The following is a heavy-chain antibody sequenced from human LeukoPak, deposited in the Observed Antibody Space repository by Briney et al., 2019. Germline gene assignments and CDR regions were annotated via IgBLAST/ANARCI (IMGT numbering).Heavy chain of an antibody. V-gene: IGHV1-2*02. CDR1: GYTFTGYY. CDR3: ARVITWDLITNWFDP. CDR2: INPNSGGT. J-gene: IGHJ5*02. Sequence: ASVKVSCKASGYTFTGYYMHWVRQAPGQGLEWMGWINPNSGGTNYAQKFQGRVTMTRDTSISTAYMELSRLRSDDTAVYYCARVITWDLITNWFDPWGQGTLVTVSS. D-gene: IGHD3-10*01.